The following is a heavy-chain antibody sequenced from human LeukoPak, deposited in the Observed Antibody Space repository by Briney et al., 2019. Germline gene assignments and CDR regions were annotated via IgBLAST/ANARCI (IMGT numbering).Heavy chain of an antibody. CDR2: INHSGST. V-gene: IGHV4-34*01. Sequence: SETLSLTCAVYGGCFSGYYWSWIRQPPGKGLEWIGEINHSGSTNYNPSLKSRVTISVDTSKNQFSLKLSSVTAADTAVYYCARVVPHYYGSDYWGQGTLVTVSS. CDR1: GGCFSGYY. CDR3: ARVVPHYYGSDY. J-gene: IGHJ4*02. D-gene: IGHD3-10*01.